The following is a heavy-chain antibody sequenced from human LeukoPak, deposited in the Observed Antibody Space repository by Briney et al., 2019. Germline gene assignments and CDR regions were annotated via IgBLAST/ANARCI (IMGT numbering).Heavy chain of an antibody. CDR2: IYHSGST. CDR3: ASPSIGGFDI. D-gene: IGHD6-6*01. J-gene: IGHJ3*02. CDR1: GGSISSSNYY. V-gene: IGHV4-39*01. Sequence: SETLSLTCTVSGGSISSSNYYWGWIRQPPGKGLEWIGSIYHSGSTYYNPPLKSRVTMSVDTSKNQFSLKLSSVTAADTAVYYCASPSIGGFDIWGQGTMVTVSS.